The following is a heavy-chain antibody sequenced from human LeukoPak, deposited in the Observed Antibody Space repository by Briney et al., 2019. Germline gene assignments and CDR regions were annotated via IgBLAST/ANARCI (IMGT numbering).Heavy chain of an antibody. CDR2: INPSGGST. D-gene: IGHD3-10*01. CDR1: GYTFTSYY. CDR3: ARDFGSGSYYQPRFDY. J-gene: IGHJ4*02. V-gene: IGHV1-46*01. Sequence: ASVKVSCKASGYTFTSYYMHWMRQAPGQGLEWMGIINPSGGSTSSAQNFQGRVTVTRDMSTSTVYMELSSLRSEDTAVYYCARDFGSGSYYQPRFDYWGQGTLVTVSS.